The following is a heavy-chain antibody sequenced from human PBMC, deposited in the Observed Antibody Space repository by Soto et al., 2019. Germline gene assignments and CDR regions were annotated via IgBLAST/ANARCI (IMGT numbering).Heavy chain of an antibody. J-gene: IGHJ6*02. CDR1: GDSVSSNSAA. D-gene: IGHD4-17*01. V-gene: IGHV6-1*01. Sequence: QALSLPSAISGDSVSSNSAACNLIRPSPSRGLEWLGRTYYRSKWYNDYAVSVKSRITINPDTSKNQFSLQLNSVTPEDTAVYYCARDAYGGNFHYYYYGMDGWGQGTTVTVSS. CDR2: TYYRSKWYN. CDR3: ARDAYGGNFHYYYYGMDG.